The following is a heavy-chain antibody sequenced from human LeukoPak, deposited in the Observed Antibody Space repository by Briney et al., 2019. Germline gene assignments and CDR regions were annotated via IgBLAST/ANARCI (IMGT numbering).Heavy chain of an antibody. CDR2: ISGNAVAT. Sequence: PGGSLRLSCAAPGFTFSNFGMSWVRQAPGKGLEWVSTISGNAVATYYADSVKGRFTISRDNSKNTPYLQINSLEAEDTAIYYCAKRGSGTLLPTYYYYMDVWGKGTTVTVSS. V-gene: IGHV3-23*01. CDR1: GFTFSNFG. D-gene: IGHD2-15*01. J-gene: IGHJ6*03. CDR3: AKRGSGTLLPTYYYYMDV.